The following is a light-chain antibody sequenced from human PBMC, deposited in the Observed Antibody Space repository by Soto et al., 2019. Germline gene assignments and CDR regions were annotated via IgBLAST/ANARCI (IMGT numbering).Light chain of an antibody. J-gene: IGLJ2*01. Sequence: QSVLTQPPSASGTPGQRVTISCSGTSSNIGSNYVFWYQQLPETAPKLLISRVNRRPSGVPDRFSGSKSGTSASLTISGLRSEDEADYYCAAWDGSLSGVVFGGGTKLTVL. CDR3: AAWDGSLSGVV. CDR2: RVN. CDR1: SSNIGSNY. V-gene: IGLV1-47*01.